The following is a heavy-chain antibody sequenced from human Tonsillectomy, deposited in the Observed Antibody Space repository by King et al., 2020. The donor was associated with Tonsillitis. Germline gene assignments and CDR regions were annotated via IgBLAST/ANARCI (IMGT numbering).Heavy chain of an antibody. V-gene: IGHV3-9*01. J-gene: IGHJ6*02. CDR3: GKDKMVRGVIDYYGMDV. CDR2: ITWNSGSI. Sequence: VQLVESGGGLVQPGRSLRLSCAASGFTFDDYAMHWVRQAPGKGLEWVSGITWNSGSIGYADSVKGRFTISRDNAENSLYLQMNGLRAEDTALYYCGKDKMVRGVIDYYGMDVWGQGTTVTVPS. D-gene: IGHD3-10*01. CDR1: GFTFDDYA.